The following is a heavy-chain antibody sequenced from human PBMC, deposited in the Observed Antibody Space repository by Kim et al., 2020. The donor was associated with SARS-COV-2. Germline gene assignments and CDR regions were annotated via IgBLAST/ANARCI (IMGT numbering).Heavy chain of an antibody. CDR2: ISYDGSNK. Sequence: GGSLRLSCAASGFTFSSYGMHWVRQAPGKGLEWVAVISYDGSNKYYADSVKGRFTISRDNSKNTLYLQMNSLRAEDTAVYYCARGPPAYYYDSSGYSVPDYWGQGTLVTVSS. D-gene: IGHD3-22*01. CDR3: ARGPPAYYYDSSGYSVPDY. V-gene: IGHV3-33*05. CDR1: GFTFSSYG. J-gene: IGHJ4*02.